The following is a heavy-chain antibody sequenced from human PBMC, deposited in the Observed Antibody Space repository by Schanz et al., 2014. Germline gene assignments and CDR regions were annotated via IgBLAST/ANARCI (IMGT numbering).Heavy chain of an antibody. CDR2: MSWNAGSL. CDR1: GFRFDDYA. Sequence: EVQLVESGGGLVQPGRSLRLSCVASGFRFDDYAMHWVRQAPGKGLEWVSGMSWNAGSLGYVDSVKGRFTISRDNSKDTLYLQMSGLTPEDTAVYYCARDAVTSVLTPGFYYWGQGTLVTVSS. D-gene: IGHD4-17*01. CDR3: ARDAVTSVLTPGFYY. J-gene: IGHJ4*02. V-gene: IGHV3-9*01.